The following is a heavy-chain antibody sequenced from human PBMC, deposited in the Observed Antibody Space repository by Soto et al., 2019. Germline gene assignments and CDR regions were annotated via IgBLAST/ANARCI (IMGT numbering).Heavy chain of an antibody. CDR2: IYHSGST. CDR3: ARAPYSSSWDYFEY. J-gene: IGHJ4*02. Sequence: QVQLQESGPGLVKPSGTLSLTCAVSGGSISSSNWWSWVRQPQGKGLEWIGEIYHSGSTNYNPSLKSRAPISVAKSKNQFSLTLRSVTAADTAVYYCARAPYSSSWDYFEYGGQGTLVTVSS. V-gene: IGHV4-4*02. CDR1: GGSISSSNW. D-gene: IGHD6-13*01.